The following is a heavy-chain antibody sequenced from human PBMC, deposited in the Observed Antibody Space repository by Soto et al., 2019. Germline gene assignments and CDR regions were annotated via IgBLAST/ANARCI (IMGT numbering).Heavy chain of an antibody. CDR3: ARGSSASGYDY. CDR2: IRGGGDII. Sequence: GVPLRLSCAASGFTFSAYTITWVRQAPGKGLDWVSSIRGGGDIIRYADSVKGRFTLSRDNAKNSLFLQMNSLRAEDTALYFCARGSSASGYDYWGQGTLVTVSS. J-gene: IGHJ4*02. D-gene: IGHD3-10*01. CDR1: GFTFSAYT. V-gene: IGHV3-48*01.